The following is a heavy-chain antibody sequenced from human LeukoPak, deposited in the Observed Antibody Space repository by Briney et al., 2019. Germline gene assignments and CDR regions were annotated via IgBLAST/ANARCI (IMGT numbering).Heavy chain of an antibody. CDR1: GYTFTRYY. CDR3: ARDKSGTTQGDSDY. D-gene: IGHD1-1*01. J-gene: IGHJ4*02. CDR2: IDPSGGST. V-gene: IGHV1-46*01. Sequence: ASVKVSCKASGYTFTRYYMHWVRQAPGQGLEWMGIIDPSGGSTSYAQKFQGRVTMTRDTSTSTVYMDLSSLRSEDTALYYCARDKSGTTQGDSDYWGQGTLVTVSS.